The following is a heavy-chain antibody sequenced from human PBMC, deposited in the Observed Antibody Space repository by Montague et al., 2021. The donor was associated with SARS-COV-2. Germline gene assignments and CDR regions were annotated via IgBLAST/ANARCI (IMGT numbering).Heavy chain of an antibody. CDR3: ARSLDPSGTYYLPY. D-gene: IGHD3-10*01. CDR2: IHYGGSN. CDR1: GGSIGSYY. Sequence: SETLSLTCSVSGGSIGSYYWSWLRQPPGKGLEWIGHIHYGGSNTYSPSFQSRVTIPIDTPKNQFSLKLSSVTAADTAAYYCARSLDPSGTYYLPYWGQGALVTVSS. J-gene: IGHJ4*02. V-gene: IGHV4-59*01.